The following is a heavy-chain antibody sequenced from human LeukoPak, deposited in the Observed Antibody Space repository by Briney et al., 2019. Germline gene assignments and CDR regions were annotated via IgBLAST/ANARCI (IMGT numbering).Heavy chain of an antibody. CDR3: ARVGVVGYFYYMDV. D-gene: IGHD3-10*01. CDR2: INPSGGTT. V-gene: IGHV1-46*01. CDR1: GYALTRYD. Sequence: ASVKISCKASGYALTRYDMHWVRQAPGQGLEWMGIINPSGGTTTYAQKSKGRITMTRDTFTGTVYMEVNSLRSEDTAVYYCARVGVVGYFYYMDVWGKGTTVTVSS. J-gene: IGHJ6*03.